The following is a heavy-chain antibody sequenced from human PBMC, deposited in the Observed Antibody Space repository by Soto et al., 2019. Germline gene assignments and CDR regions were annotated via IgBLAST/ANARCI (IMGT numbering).Heavy chain of an antibody. Sequence: EVQLLESGGGLVHPGGSLRLSCAVSGFSLTVDALSWVRQAPGKELEWVSAISSSASTYYADSVKGRFTISRDIFKNTVQLYIKSLRAEATAVYYCARYGVGATSDVWGQGTTVIVSS. CDR1: GFSLTVDA. V-gene: IGHV3-23*01. D-gene: IGHD1-26*01. CDR3: ARYGVGATSDV. J-gene: IGHJ6*01. CDR2: ISSSAST.